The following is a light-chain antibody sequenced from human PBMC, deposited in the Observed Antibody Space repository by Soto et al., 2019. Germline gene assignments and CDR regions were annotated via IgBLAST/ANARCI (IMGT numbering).Light chain of an antibody. V-gene: IGKV1-33*01. J-gene: IGKJ5*01. CDR3: QQYENLPT. CDR2: DAS. CDR1: QNINNY. Sequence: DIQMTQSPSSLSASVGDIVTINFQASQNINNYLNCYQQKPGRAPKLLIYDASNLEAGVPSRFRGSGSGTDFTFTISRLQPEDIATYYCQQYENLPTFGQGTRLEIK.